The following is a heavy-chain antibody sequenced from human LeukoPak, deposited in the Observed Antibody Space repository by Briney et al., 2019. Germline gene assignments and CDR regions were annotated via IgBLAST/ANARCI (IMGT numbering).Heavy chain of an antibody. Sequence: SETLSLTCTVSGGSISSYYWSWIRQPPGKGLEWIGYIYYSGSTNYNPPLKSRVTISVDTSKNQFSLKLSSVTAADTAVYYCARLGDRYNWFDPWGQGTLVTVSS. CDR2: IYYSGST. CDR1: GGSISSYY. CDR3: ARLGDRYNWFDP. J-gene: IGHJ5*02. D-gene: IGHD3-22*01. V-gene: IGHV4-59*08.